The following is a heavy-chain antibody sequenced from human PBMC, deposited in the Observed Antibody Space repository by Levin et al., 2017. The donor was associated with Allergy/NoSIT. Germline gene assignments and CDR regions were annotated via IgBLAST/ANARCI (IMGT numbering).Heavy chain of an antibody. CDR2: IYHSGST. CDR3: ARALYDFWSGPQLPLYNWFDP. Sequence: SETLSLTCAVSGYSISSGYYWGWIRQPPGKGLEWIGSIYHSGSTYYNPSLKSRVTISVDTSKNQFSLKLSSVTAADTAVYYCARALYDFWSGPQLPLYNWFDPWGQGTLVTVSS. J-gene: IGHJ5*02. CDR1: GYSISSGYY. V-gene: IGHV4-38-2*01. D-gene: IGHD3-3*01.